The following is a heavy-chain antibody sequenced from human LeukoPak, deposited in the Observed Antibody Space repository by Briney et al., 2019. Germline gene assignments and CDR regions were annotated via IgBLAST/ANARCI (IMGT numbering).Heavy chain of an antibody. J-gene: IGHJ4*02. V-gene: IGHV3-23*01. CDR3: AKALDTYGYMRFDF. Sequence: PGGSLRLSCAASGFTFSSYSMNWVRQAPGKGLEWVSAINGGGDTTYYADSVKGRFTISRDKSKNTMYLQMNSLRAEDTALYYCAKALDTYGYMRFDFWGQGTLVTVSS. D-gene: IGHD5-18*01. CDR1: GFTFSSYS. CDR2: INGGGDTT.